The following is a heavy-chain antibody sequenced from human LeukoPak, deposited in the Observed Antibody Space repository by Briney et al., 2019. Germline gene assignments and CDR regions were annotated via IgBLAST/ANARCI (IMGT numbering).Heavy chain of an antibody. J-gene: IGHJ4*02. V-gene: IGHV3-23*01. CDR2: ISGAGGTT. CDR3: AKASDFDSSGYPIDVFDF. D-gene: IGHD3-22*01. Sequence: GESLKISCAASGFTFSTFDMSCVRQAPGKGLQWVSTISGAGGTTLFADSVKGRFSISRDNSNNKVFLQMNSLRVEDTAVYYCAKASDFDSSGYPIDVFDFWGQGLLVSVAS. CDR1: GFTFSTFD.